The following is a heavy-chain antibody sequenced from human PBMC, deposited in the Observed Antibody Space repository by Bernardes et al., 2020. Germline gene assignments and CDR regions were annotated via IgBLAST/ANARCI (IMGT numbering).Heavy chain of an antibody. Sequence: ASVKVSCKASGYTFTSYGISWVRQAPGQGLEWMGWISAYNGNTNYAQKLQGRVTMTTDTSTSTTYMELRSLRSDDTAVYYCARVGYCSGGSSTLGGLCYFDYWGQGTLVTVSS. CDR2: ISAYNGNT. CDR3: ARVGYCSGGSSTLGGLCYFDY. CDR1: GYTFTSYG. V-gene: IGHV1-18*01. D-gene: IGHD2-15*01. J-gene: IGHJ4*02.